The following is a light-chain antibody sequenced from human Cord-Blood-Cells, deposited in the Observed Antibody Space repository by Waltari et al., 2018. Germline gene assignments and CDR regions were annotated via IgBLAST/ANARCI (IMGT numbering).Light chain of an antibody. CDR2: EGS. V-gene: IGLV2-23*01. Sequence: QSALTQPASVSGSPGQSIPISCTGTSSDVGSYNLLSWYQQHPGKAPKLMIYEGSKRPSGVSNRFSGSKSGNTASLTISGLQAEDEADYYCCSYAGSSTLWVFGGGTKLTVL. CDR1: SSDVGSYNL. J-gene: IGLJ3*02. CDR3: CSYAGSSTLWV.